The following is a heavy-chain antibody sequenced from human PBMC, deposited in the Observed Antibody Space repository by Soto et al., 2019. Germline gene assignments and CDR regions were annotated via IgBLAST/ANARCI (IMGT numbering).Heavy chain of an antibody. CDR3: ARGSRVRRITIFGVVTVTGDTFDY. CDR2: IWYDGGNK. V-gene: IGHV3-33*01. Sequence: GGSLRLSCAASGFTFSSYGMHWVRQAPGKGLEWVAVIWYDGGNKYYADSVKGRFTISRDNSKNTLYLQMNSLRAEDTAVYYCARGSRVRRITIFGVVTVTGDTFDYWGQGTLVTVSS. CDR1: GFTFSSYG. D-gene: IGHD3-3*01. J-gene: IGHJ4*02.